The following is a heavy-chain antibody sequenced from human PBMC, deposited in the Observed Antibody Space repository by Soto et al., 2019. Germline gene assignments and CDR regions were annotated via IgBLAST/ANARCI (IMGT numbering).Heavy chain of an antibody. CDR2: INHSGNT. Sequence: ETLSLTCAVYGGSFSGYYWSWIRQPPGKGLEWIGEINHSGNTNYNPSLKSRVTISVDTSKNQLFLNLSSVTAADTAMYYCARHHVRGRTIAGAAEFWGQGTLVTVSS. J-gene: IGHJ4*02. CDR3: ARHHVRGRTIAGAAEF. V-gene: IGHV4-34*01. D-gene: IGHD6-13*01. CDR1: GGSFSGYY.